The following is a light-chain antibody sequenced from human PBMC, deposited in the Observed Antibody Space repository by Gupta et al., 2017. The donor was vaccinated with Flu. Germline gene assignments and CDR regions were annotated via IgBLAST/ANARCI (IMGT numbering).Light chain of an antibody. CDR3: QSYDSSLSGSKV. CDR2: GNN. CDR1: NIGAGYD. V-gene: IGLV1-40*01. Sequence: NIGAGYDVHWYQHPPGTAPKLLIYGNNNRPSGVPDRFSGSKSGTSASLAITGLQAEDEADYYCQSYDSSLSGSKVFGGGTKVTVL. J-gene: IGLJ2*01.